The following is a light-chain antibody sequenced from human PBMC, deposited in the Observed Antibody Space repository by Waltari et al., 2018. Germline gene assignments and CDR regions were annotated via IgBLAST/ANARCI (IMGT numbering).Light chain of an antibody. CDR3: GTWDSSLSGAV. CDR1: SPHIGNNS. Sequence: QSVLTQPPSVSAAPGQRVTISCSGGSPHIGNNSVSWYRQFPGKAPKLLIYEDSERPSGIPGRFSGSKSGTSATLDITGLQAGDEADYYCGTWDSSLSGAVFGGGTHLTVL. J-gene: IGLJ7*01. CDR2: EDS. V-gene: IGLV1-51*02.